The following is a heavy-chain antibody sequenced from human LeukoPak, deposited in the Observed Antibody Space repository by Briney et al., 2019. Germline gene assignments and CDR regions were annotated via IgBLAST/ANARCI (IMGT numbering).Heavy chain of an antibody. V-gene: IGHV1-69*13. J-gene: IGHJ5*02. Sequence: ASVKVSCKAPGGTFSSYAISWVRQAPGQGLEWMGGIIPIFGTANYAQKFQGRVTITADESTSTAYMELSSLRSEDTAVYYCARGWEGWFDPWGQGTLVTVSS. CDR1: GGTFSSYA. D-gene: IGHD1-26*01. CDR3: ARGWEGWFDP. CDR2: IIPIFGTA.